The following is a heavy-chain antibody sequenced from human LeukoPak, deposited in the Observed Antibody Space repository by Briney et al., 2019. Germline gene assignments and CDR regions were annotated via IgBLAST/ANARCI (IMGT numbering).Heavy chain of an antibody. J-gene: IGHJ4*02. Sequence: PSETLSLTCTVSGGSISDVYWSWIRQPAGKGLEWIGRIYISGNTNYNPSLKSRVTMSLDTSKNHFSLRLRSVTAADTAVYYCARNAGDYWGQGTLVTVSS. D-gene: IGHD1-1*01. CDR1: GGSISDVY. V-gene: IGHV4-4*07. CDR3: ARNAGDY. CDR2: IYISGNT.